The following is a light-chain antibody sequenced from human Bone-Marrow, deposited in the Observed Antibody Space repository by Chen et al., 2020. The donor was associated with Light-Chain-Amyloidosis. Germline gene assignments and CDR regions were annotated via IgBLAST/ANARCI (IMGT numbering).Light chain of an antibody. V-gene: IGKV6-21*01. Sequence: EIVLTQSPDFQSGTPKETVTITCRASQSIGSSLHWYQQKPGQSPKLVVKYTSQSVSGVPSRFSGRGSGTHFTLTINSLEVEDAATYYCHQSSDFPITFGPGTKVDIK. CDR1: QSIGSS. CDR3: HQSSDFPIT. CDR2: YTS. J-gene: IGKJ3*01.